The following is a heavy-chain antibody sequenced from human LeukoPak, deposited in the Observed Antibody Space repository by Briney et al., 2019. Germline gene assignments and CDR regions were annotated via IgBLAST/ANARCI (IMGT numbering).Heavy chain of an antibody. J-gene: IGHJ6*03. CDR2: IYYSGST. CDR1: GGSISSYY. V-gene: IGHV4-59*01. CDR3: ARGRIAARLYYYYYYMDV. Sequence: PSETLSLTCTASGGSISSYYWSWIRQPPGKGLEWVGYIYYSGSTNYNPSLKSRVTISVDTSKNQFSLKLSSVTAADTAVYYCARGRIAARLYYYYYYMDVWGKGTTVTVSS. D-gene: IGHD6-6*01.